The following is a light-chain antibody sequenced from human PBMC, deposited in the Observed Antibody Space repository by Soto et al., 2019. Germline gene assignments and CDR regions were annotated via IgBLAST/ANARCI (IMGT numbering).Light chain of an antibody. V-gene: IGKV1-39*01. CDR3: EQSYSTSSP. CDR1: QSISSY. CDR2: AAS. J-gene: IGKJ2*01. Sequence: DIQMTQSPSSLSASVGDRVTITCRASQSISSYLNWYQQKPGKAPKLLIYAASSLRTGVPSRFSGSGSGTDFTLTISFLQPEDFATYYCEQSYSTSSPFGQGTKVDIK.